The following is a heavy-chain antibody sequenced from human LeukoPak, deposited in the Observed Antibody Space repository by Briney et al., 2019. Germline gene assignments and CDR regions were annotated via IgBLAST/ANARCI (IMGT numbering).Heavy chain of an antibody. V-gene: IGHV1-69*06. CDR1: GGTFRSNS. J-gene: IGHJ1*01. CDR2: ITPIFGTT. CDR3: TVGSGWGPEYFHH. D-gene: IGHD6-19*01. Sequence: GASVKVSCKASGGTFRSNSISWVRQAPGQGLEWMGGITPIFGTTNYAQKFQDRATITADKSTNTGYMELSSLRPEDTAVYYCTVGSGWGPEYFHHWGQGTLVIVSS.